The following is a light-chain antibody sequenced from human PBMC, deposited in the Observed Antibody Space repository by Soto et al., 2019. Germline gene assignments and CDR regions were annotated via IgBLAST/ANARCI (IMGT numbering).Light chain of an antibody. CDR3: KSYAGSNTYV. Sequence: QSVLTQPPCASGSPGQSVTISCTGTKNDIGVYDFVSWYQHHPGKAPRLIIYEVVQRPSGVPDRFSGSKSGNTASLTVSGLQAADGADYFCKSYAGSNTYVFGSGTKVTVL. J-gene: IGLJ1*01. CDR1: KNDIGVYDF. V-gene: IGLV2-8*01. CDR2: EVV.